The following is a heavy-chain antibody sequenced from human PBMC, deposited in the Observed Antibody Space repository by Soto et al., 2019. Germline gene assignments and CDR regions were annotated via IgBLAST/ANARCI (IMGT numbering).Heavy chain of an antibody. V-gene: IGHV1-69*13. J-gene: IGHJ6*02. CDR1: GGTFSSYA. CDR2: IIPIFGTA. CDR3: ARGYYGSGSYSDHYYGMDV. D-gene: IGHD3-10*01. Sequence: SVKVSCKASGGTFSSYAISWVRQTPGQGLEWMGGIIPIFGTANYAQKFQGRVTITADESTSTAYMELSSLRSEDTAVYYCARGYYGSGSYSDHYYGMDVWGQGTTVTVSS.